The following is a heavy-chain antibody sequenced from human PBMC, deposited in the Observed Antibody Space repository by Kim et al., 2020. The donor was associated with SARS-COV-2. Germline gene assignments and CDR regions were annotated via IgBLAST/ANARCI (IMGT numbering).Heavy chain of an antibody. CDR1: GFTFNDYW. CDR2: IKNDGSET. J-gene: IGHJ6*01. V-gene: IGHV3-7*03. Sequence: GGSLRLSCVASGFTFNDYWMNWVRQAPGKGLEWVANIKNDGSETYHVDSVKGRFIISRDNVKNSLYLQMNSLRSEDTAVYYCARDRAVGRSWPAYYYGMDVWGRGTADTVP. CDR3: ARDRAVGRSWPAYYYGMDV. D-gene: IGHD1-26*01.